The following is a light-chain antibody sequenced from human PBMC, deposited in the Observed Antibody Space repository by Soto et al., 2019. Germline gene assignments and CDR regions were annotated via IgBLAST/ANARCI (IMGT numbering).Light chain of an antibody. CDR3: QQYGSSPRT. J-gene: IGKJ1*01. V-gene: IGKV1-33*01. CDR2: GAS. Sequence: DIQMTQSPSSLSASVGDRVTITCQASQDISNYLNWYQQKPGKAPKLLIYGASSRATGIPDRFSGSGSGTDFTLTISRLEPEDFAVYYCQQYGSSPRTFGQGTKVDIK. CDR1: QDISNY.